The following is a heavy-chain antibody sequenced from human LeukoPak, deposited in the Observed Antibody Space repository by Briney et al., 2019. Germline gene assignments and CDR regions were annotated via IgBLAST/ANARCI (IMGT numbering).Heavy chain of an antibody. CDR3: ARDPPASGYAFDI. J-gene: IGHJ3*02. V-gene: IGHV3-33*01. Sequence: GGSLRLSCVASGFTFSTYGMHWVRQAPGKGLEWVAVIWDDGSYEYYADSVKGRFAISRDNSKNTLYLQMNSLRAEDTAVYYCARDPPASGYAFDIWGQGTMVTVSS. CDR2: IWDDGSYE. D-gene: IGHD6-13*01. CDR1: GFTFSTYG.